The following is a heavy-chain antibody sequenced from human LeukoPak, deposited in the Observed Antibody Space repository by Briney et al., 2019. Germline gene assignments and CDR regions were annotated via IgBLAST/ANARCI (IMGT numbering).Heavy chain of an antibody. D-gene: IGHD6-13*01. CDR3: ARRWGVGYKIYRSIDY. V-gene: IGHV4-34*01. CDR1: GGSFSGYY. Sequence: SETLSLTCAVYGGSFSGYYWSWIRQPPGKGLEWIGEINHSGSTNYNPSLKSRVTISVDTSKNQFSLKLSSVTAADTAVYYCARRWGVGYKIYRSIDYWGQGTLVTVSS. CDR2: INHSGST. J-gene: IGHJ4*02.